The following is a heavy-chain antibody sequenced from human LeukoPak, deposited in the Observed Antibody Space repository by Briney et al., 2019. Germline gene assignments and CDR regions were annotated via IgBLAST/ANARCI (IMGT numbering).Heavy chain of an antibody. CDR1: GGTFSSYA. Sequence: SVKVSCKASGGTFSSYAISWVRQAPGQGLEWMGGIIPIFGTANYAQKFQGRVTITTDESTSTAYMELSSLRSEDTAVYYCARVRSTVVPKFDYWGQGTLVTVSS. D-gene: IGHD4-23*01. CDR2: IIPIFGTA. CDR3: ARVRSTVVPKFDY. V-gene: IGHV1-69*05. J-gene: IGHJ4*02.